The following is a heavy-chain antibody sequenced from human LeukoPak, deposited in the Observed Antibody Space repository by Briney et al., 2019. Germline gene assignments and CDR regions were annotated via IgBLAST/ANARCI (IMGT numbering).Heavy chain of an antibody. CDR2: VSSSSSYI. V-gene: IGHV3-21*01. D-gene: IGHD3-10*01. CDR1: GFTFSSYS. CDR3: ARVAYGSGSYYPDYYMDV. J-gene: IGHJ6*03. Sequence: GGSLRLSCAASGFTFSSYSMNWVRQAPGKGLEWVSSVSSSSSYIYYADSVKGRFTISRDNAKNSLYLQMNSLRAEDTAVYYCARVAYGSGSYYPDYYMDVWGKGTTVTVSS.